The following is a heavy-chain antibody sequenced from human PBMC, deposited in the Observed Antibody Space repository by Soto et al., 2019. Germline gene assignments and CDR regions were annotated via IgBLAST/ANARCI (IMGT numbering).Heavy chain of an antibody. V-gene: IGHV3-23*04. D-gene: IGHD2-21*02. J-gene: IGHJ4*02. Sequence: EVQLVESEGGLVQPGGSLRLSCEASGFIFTTSDMSWVRQAPGKGLEWISSITITGDTTHYADSVKGRFTISRDNSRNTLFLQMNSLRVDDTAVYYCAKGGGGDHGYWGQGTLVAVSS. CDR3: AKGGGGDHGY. CDR1: GFIFTTSD. CDR2: ITITGDTT.